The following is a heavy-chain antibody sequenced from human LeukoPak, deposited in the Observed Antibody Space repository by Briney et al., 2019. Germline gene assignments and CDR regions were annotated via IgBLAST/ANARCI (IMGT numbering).Heavy chain of an antibody. CDR1: GGSISSGSYY. J-gene: IGHJ4*02. CDR2: IYTSGST. Sequence: PSQTLSLTCTVSGGSISSGSYYWSWIRQPAGKGLEWIGRIYTSGSTNYNPSLKSRVTISVDTSKNQFSLKLSSVTAADTAVYYCARERLYDYYDSSGYTHWGQGTLVTVSS. CDR3: ARERLYDYYDSSGYTH. V-gene: IGHV4-61*02. D-gene: IGHD3-22*01.